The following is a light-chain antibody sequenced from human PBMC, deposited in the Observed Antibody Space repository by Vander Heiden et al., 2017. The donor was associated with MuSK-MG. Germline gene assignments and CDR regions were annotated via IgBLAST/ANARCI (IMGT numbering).Light chain of an antibody. V-gene: IGKV3-15*01. CDR2: GAS. Sequence: EIVLTQSPATLSVSPGEGATLSCRASQSVRSNLAWYQQKPGQAPRLLIYGASTRATGVPARFSGSGSGTEFTLTISSLQSEDFAVYYCQQYNAWPPITFGQGTRLEIQ. CDR1: QSVRSN. J-gene: IGKJ5*01. CDR3: QQYNAWPPIT.